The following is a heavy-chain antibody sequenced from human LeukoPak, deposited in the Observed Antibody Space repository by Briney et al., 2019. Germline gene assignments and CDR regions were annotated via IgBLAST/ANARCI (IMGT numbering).Heavy chain of an antibody. V-gene: IGHV1-46*01. CDR2: INPSGGST. Sequence: GASVKVSCKASGYTFTSYGISWVRQAPGQGLEWMGIINPSGGSTSYAQKFQGRVTMTRDTSTSTVYMELSSLRSEDTAVYYCARGLVDYGSGSSLDYWGQGTLVTVSS. J-gene: IGHJ4*02. CDR1: GYTFTSYG. CDR3: ARGLVDYGSGSSLDY. D-gene: IGHD3-10*01.